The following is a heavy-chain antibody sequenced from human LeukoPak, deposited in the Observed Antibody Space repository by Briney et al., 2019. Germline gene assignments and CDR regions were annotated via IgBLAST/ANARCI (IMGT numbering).Heavy chain of an antibody. CDR3: AREIAARLDY. CDR2: IYYSGST. Sequence: SETPSLTCTVSGGSISSYYWSWIRQPPGKGLEWIGYIYYSGSTNYNPSLKSRVTISVDTSKNQFSLKLSSVTAADTAVYYCAREIAARLDYWGQGTLVTVSS. J-gene: IGHJ4*02. V-gene: IGHV4-59*01. CDR1: GGSISSYY. D-gene: IGHD6-13*01.